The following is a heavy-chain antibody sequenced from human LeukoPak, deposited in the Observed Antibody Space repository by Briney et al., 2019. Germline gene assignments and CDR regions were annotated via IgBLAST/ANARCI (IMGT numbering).Heavy chain of an antibody. Sequence: SETLSLTCTVSGGSISSYYWSWIRQPPGKGLEWIGYIYYSGSTNYNPSLKSRVTISVDTSKNQFSLRLSSVTAADTAVYYCARKSILTAGRKPYDFWDQGTLVTVSP. CDR2: IYYSGST. D-gene: IGHD6-13*01. CDR3: ARKSILTAGRKPYDF. CDR1: GGSISSYY. J-gene: IGHJ4*02. V-gene: IGHV4-59*12.